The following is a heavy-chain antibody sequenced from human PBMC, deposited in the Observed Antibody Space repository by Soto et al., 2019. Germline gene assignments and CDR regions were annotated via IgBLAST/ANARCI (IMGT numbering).Heavy chain of an antibody. V-gene: IGHV3-33*01. CDR1: GFTFSSYG. Sequence: GGSLRLSCAASGFTFSSYGMHWVRQAPGKGLEWVAVIWYDGSNKYYADSVKGRFTISRDKSKNTLYLQMNSLRAEDTAVDDCARSYSSSYYYYYYMDVWGKGTTVTVSS. CDR3: ARSYSSSYYYYYYMDV. CDR2: IWYDGSNK. D-gene: IGHD6-13*01. J-gene: IGHJ6*03.